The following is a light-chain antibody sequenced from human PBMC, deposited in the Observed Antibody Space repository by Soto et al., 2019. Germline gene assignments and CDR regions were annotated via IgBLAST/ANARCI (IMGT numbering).Light chain of an antibody. V-gene: IGKV3-20*01. Sequence: EIVLTQSPGTLSLSPGERATLSCRASQSINNRYLAWYQQKPGQAPRLLIYAASSRATGIPDRFSSSGSGTDFTLTISRLETEDFAVYYCQQFGSSPGFTFGPGTKVDIK. CDR3: QQFGSSPGFT. CDR1: QSINNRY. CDR2: AAS. J-gene: IGKJ3*01.